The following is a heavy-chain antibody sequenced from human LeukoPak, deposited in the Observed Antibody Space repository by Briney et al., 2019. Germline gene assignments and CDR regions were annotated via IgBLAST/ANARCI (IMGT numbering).Heavy chain of an antibody. V-gene: IGHV4-39*07. Sequence: PSETLSLTCTVSGGSISSSSYYWGWIRQPPGKGLEWIGSIYYSGSTYYNPSLKSRVTISVDTSKNQFSLKLSSVTAADTAVYYCARGMVRGVITELDPWGQGTLVTVSS. D-gene: IGHD3-10*01. CDR3: ARGMVRGVITELDP. CDR1: GGSISSSSYY. J-gene: IGHJ5*02. CDR2: IYYSGST.